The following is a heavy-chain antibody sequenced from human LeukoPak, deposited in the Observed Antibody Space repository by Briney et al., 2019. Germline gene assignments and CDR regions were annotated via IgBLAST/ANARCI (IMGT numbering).Heavy chain of an antibody. D-gene: IGHD3-10*01. CDR1: GGSFSGYY. J-gene: IGHJ6*03. CDR2: INHSGST. V-gene: IGHV4-34*01. CDR3: AMPDYGSGSFPYMDV. Sequence: SETLSLTCAVYGGSFSGYYWSWIRQPPGRGLEWIGEINHSGSTNYNPSLKSRVTISVETSKNQFSLKLSSVTAAHTAVYYCAMPDYGSGSFPYMDVWGKGTTVTVSS.